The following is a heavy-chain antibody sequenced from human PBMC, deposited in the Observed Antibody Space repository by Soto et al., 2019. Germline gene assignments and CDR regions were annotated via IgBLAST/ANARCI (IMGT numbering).Heavy chain of an antibody. D-gene: IGHD5-12*01. CDR3: ARAGRDGYNYPYWFDL. CDR1: GDSITRRGYS. J-gene: IGHJ5*02. CDR2: IYHSGSS. V-gene: IGHV4-30-2*01. Sequence: SETLSLTCAVSGDSITRRGYSWSWIRQPPGKGLEWIGYIYHSGSSYYNPSHKSRVTISLDESQNQFSLNLRSVTAADTAVYYCARAGRDGYNYPYWFDLWGQGTLVT.